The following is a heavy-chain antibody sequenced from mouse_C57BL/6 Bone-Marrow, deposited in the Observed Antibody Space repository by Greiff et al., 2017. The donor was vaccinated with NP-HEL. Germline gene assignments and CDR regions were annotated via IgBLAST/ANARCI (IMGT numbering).Heavy chain of an antibody. CDR3: ARVRWPPYYAMDD. CDR1: GYTFTSYG. J-gene: IGHJ4*01. V-gene: IGHV1-81*01. D-gene: IGHD2-3*01. CDR2: IYPRSGNT. Sequence: VQLQESGAELARPGASVKLSCKASGYTFTSYGISWVKQRTGQGLEWIGEIYPRSGNTYYNEKFKGKATLTADKSSSTAYMELRSLTSEDSAVYFCARVRWPPYYAMDDWGQGTSVTVSS.